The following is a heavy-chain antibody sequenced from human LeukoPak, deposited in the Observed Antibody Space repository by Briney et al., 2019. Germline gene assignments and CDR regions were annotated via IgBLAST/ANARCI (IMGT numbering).Heavy chain of an antibody. D-gene: IGHD3-22*01. J-gene: IGHJ4*02. Sequence: PSETLSLTCTVSGDSINSYHWSWIRQPAGKGLEWIGRIHMSGSTNYNPSPRSRVAISMDNSKNQFSLKLKSVTAADTAVYYCARDDSSRDDSGGYHYWGQGTLVTISS. CDR3: ARDDSSRDDSGGYHY. CDR1: GDSINSYH. CDR2: IHMSGST. V-gene: IGHV4-4*07.